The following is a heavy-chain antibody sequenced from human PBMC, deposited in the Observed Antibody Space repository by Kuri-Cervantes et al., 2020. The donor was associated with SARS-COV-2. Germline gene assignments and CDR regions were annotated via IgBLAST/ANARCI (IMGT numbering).Heavy chain of an antibody. CDR2: IYPGDSDT. CDR3: ARQSRGATATVTTDYYYYGMDV. Sequence: GESLKISCKGSGYSFTSYWIGWVRQMPGKGLEWMGIIYPGDSDTRYSPSFQGQVTISADKPISTAYLQWSSLKASDTAMYYCARQSRGATATVTTDYYYYGMDVWGQGTTVTVSS. D-gene: IGHD4-17*01. CDR1: GYSFTSYW. J-gene: IGHJ6*02. V-gene: IGHV5-51*01.